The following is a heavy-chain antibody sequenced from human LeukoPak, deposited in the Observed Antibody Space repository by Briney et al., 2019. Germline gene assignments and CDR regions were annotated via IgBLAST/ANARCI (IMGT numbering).Heavy chain of an antibody. CDR1: GYTFVGYY. CDR3: ARLHEWLPPKRGFDN. Sequence: ASVKVSCXASGYTFVGYYMYWVRQAPGQGVEWMEWINPKNGGTKYAQKFHGRVTMTRDTSINTVYMELNTLGFDDTAVYYCARLHEWLPPKRGFDNWGQGTLVSVSS. J-gene: IGHJ4*02. V-gene: IGHV1-2*02. CDR2: INPKNGGT. D-gene: IGHD6-19*01.